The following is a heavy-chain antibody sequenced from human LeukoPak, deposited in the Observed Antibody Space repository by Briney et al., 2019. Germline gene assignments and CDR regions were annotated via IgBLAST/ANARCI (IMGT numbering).Heavy chain of an antibody. CDR1: GFTFSSFW. Sequence: GGSLRLSCAASGFTFSSFWMYWVRQAPGKGLVWVSRINSDGGSTTYADSVKGRFTISRDNAKDTVYLQMNSLRAEDTAVYYCARRRERGASDAFAFWGQGTMVTVSS. J-gene: IGHJ3*01. D-gene: IGHD3-16*01. CDR2: INSDGGST. CDR3: ARRRERGASDAFAF. V-gene: IGHV3-74*01.